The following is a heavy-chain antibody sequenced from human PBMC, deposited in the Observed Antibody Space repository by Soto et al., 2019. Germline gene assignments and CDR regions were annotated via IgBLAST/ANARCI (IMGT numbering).Heavy chain of an antibody. CDR1: GYTFTSYD. J-gene: IGHJ5*02. CDR3: ARGAGYYDFWSGYYNWFDP. D-gene: IGHD3-3*01. V-gene: IGHV1-8*01. Sequence: ASVKVCCKASGYTFTSYDINWVRPATGQGLEWMGWMNPNSGNTGYAQKFQGRVTMTRNTSISTAYMELSSLRSEDTAVYYCARGAGYYDFWSGYYNWFDPWGQGTLVTVSS. CDR2: MNPNSGNT.